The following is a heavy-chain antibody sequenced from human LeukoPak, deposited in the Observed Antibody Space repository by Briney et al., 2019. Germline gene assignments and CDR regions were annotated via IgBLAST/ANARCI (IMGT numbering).Heavy chain of an antibody. J-gene: IGHJ4*02. V-gene: IGHV3-23*01. CDR1: GFIFSSSA. Sequence: GGSLRLSCAPSGFIFSSSAMSWVRQAPGKGLEWVSSISDTGGITYYVDSVKGRFTCSRDNSRNTLHLQMNSLRAEDTAVYYGARISYSGSSFDYWGQGTLVTVSS. D-gene: IGHD1-26*01. CDR3: ARISYSGSSFDY. CDR2: ISDTGGIT.